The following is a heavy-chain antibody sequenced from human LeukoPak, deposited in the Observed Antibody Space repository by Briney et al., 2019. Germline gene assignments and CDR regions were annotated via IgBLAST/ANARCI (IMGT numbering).Heavy chain of an antibody. CDR2: IYHSGST. D-gene: IGHD2-2*01. J-gene: IGHJ5*02. Sequence: SETLSLTCAVSGGSISSGGYSWSWIRQPPGKGLEWIGYIYHSGSTYYNPSLKSRVTISVDRSKNQFSLKLSSVTAADTAVYYCARESTSSNWFDPWSQGTLVTVSS. CDR1: GGSISSGGYS. CDR3: ARESTSSNWFDP. V-gene: IGHV4-30-2*01.